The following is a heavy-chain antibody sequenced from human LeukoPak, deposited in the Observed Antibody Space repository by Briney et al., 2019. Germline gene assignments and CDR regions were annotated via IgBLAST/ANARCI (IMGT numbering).Heavy chain of an antibody. Sequence: SETLSLTCAVCGGSFSGYYWSWIRQPPGKGLEWIGEINHSGSTNYNPSLKSRVTISVDTSKNQFSLKLSSVTAADTAVYYCASGSYTWFDYWGQGTLVTVSS. CDR3: ASGSYTWFDY. CDR2: INHSGST. J-gene: IGHJ4*02. D-gene: IGHD2-2*02. CDR1: GGSFSGYY. V-gene: IGHV4-34*01.